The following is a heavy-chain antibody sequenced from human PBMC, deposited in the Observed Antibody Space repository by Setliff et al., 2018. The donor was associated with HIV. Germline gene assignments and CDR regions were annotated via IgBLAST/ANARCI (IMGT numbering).Heavy chain of an antibody. CDR3: ARLWFGESH. CDR2: IYSSGST. J-gene: IGHJ4*02. Sequence: SETLSLTCTVSGGSISSYYWSWIRQPPGKGLEWLEHIYSSGSTNYNPSLKSRVTISVDTSKNQFSLKLYSVTAADTAVYYCARLWFGESHWGQGTLVTVSS. V-gene: IGHV4-4*09. CDR1: GGSISSYY. D-gene: IGHD3-10*01.